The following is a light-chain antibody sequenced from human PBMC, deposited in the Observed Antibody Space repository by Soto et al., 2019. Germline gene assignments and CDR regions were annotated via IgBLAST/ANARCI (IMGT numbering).Light chain of an antibody. J-gene: IGLJ3*02. CDR3: SSFTSSSTAV. V-gene: IGLV2-14*01. CDR1: SSDVGGYNY. Sequence: QYALTQPASVSGSPGQSITISCTGTSSDVGGYNYVSWYQQHPGKVPKLMIYEVSNRPSGVSDRFSGSKSGNTASLTVSGLQAEDEADYYCSSFTSSSTAVFGGGTKVTVL. CDR2: EVS.